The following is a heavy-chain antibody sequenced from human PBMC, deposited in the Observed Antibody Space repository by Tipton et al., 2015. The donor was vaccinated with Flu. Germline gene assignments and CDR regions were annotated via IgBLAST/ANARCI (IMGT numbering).Heavy chain of an antibody. Sequence: QLVQSGGGLVKPGGSLRLSCAASGFTFSSYSMNWVRQAPGKGLEWVSSISSSSSYIYYADSVKGRFTISRDNAKNSLYLQMNSLRAEDTAVYYCARDVGATAWAVTYAFDIWGQGTMVTVSS. J-gene: IGHJ3*02. D-gene: IGHD1-26*01. CDR3: ARDVGATAWAVTYAFDI. V-gene: IGHV3-21*01. CDR1: GFTFSSYS. CDR2: ISSSSSYI.